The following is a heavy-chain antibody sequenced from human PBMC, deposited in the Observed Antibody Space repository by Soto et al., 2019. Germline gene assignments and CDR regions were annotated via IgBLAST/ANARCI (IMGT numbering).Heavy chain of an antibody. D-gene: IGHD4-17*01. V-gene: IGHV3-23*01. J-gene: IGHJ6*02. CDR2: STGPGGST. CDR1: GFPFNNYA. Sequence: GGSLRLSCAGSGFPFNNYAINWVRQGAGKGLEWVAASTGPGGSTYNEDSVKGRFTVSRDNTKKTLYLQLDGLRAEDTAVYYCGTGASDYQSDYTYYGMDFWGQGTTVTVYS. CDR3: GTGASDYQSDYTYYGMDF.